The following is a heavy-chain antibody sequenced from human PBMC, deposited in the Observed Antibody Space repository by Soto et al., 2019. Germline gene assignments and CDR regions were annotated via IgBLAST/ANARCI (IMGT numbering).Heavy chain of an antibody. Sequence: EVQLVESGAGVVQHGESLRRSWTTSGLAVSGDGMYWVRHAPGKGPGWVGRIKSKTYGETTDYSSPVRGRFTISSDASKRTLYLQLDNLRTDDTAVYYWAITSGQRVGAPGPSSWGPGNLVTVSS. J-gene: IGHJ4*02. CDR3: AITSGQRVGAPGPSS. D-gene: IGHD3-10*01. V-gene: IGHV3-15*01. CDR2: IKSKTYGETT. CDR1: GLAVSGDG.